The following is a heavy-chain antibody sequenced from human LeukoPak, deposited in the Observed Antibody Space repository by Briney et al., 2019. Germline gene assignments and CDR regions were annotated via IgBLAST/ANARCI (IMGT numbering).Heavy chain of an antibody. D-gene: IGHD3-22*01. Sequence: GGSLRLSCAASGFTFSSYGMHWVRQAPGKGLEWGAVISYDGSNKYYADSVKGRFTISRDNSKNTLYLQMNSLRAEDTAVYFCAGHYDSSGYRVDVFDIWGQGTMVTVSS. CDR1: GFTFSSYG. CDR3: AGHYDSSGYRVDVFDI. J-gene: IGHJ3*02. CDR2: ISYDGSNK. V-gene: IGHV3-30*03.